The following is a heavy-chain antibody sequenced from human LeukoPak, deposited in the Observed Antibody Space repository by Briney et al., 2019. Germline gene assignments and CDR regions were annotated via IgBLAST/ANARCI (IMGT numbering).Heavy chain of an antibody. J-gene: IGHJ4*02. V-gene: IGHV3-21*01. D-gene: IGHD1-14*01. CDR3: ATETIGRRYDY. Sequence: PGGSLRLSCAASGFTFSSCGFNWVRQAPGKGLEWVSYIGPTGTDRYYADPVRGRFTISRDNAKNSMYLLRDGLRDEDTAVYYCATETIGRRYDYWGQGTLLTVSS. CDR2: IGPTGTDR. CDR1: GFTFSSCG.